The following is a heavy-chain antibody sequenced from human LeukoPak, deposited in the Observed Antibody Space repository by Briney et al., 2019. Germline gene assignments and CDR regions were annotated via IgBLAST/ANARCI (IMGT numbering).Heavy chain of an antibody. D-gene: IGHD1-1*01. CDR1: GGTFSSYA. CDR3: ARSGSRYSYYYYYMDV. V-gene: IGHV1-69*13. J-gene: IGHJ6*03. CDR2: IIPIFGTA. Sequence: SVKVSCKPSGGTFSSYAISWVRQAPGQGLEWMGGIIPIFGTANYAQKFQGRVTITADESTSTAYMELSSLRSEDTAVYYCARSGSRYSYYYYYMDVWGKGTTVTVSS.